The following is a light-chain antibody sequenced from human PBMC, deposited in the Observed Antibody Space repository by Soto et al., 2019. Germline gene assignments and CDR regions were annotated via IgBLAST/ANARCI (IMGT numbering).Light chain of an antibody. CDR3: QQYYSAPFT. V-gene: IGKV4-1*01. Sequence: DIVLTQSPDSLAVSLGERATINCKSSQSVLYSSNNKNYLAWYQQKPGQPPKLLISWASTRESGVPDRFSASGSETDFTLTVSSLQAEDMAVYYCQQYYSAPFTFGGETKVEIK. CDR1: QSVLYSSNNKNY. CDR2: WAS. J-gene: IGKJ4*01.